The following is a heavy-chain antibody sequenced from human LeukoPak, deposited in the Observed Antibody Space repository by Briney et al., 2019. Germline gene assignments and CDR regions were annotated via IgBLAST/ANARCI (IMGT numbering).Heavy chain of an antibody. V-gene: IGHV5-51*01. J-gene: IGHJ4*02. Sequence: GESLKISCKGSGSTFTNYWIGWVRQLPGKGLEWMGIIYPGDSDTRYSPSFQGQVTISADKSITTAYLQCSTLKASDTAMYYCARRVAAAAAGFDSWGQGTLVTVSS. CDR2: IYPGDSDT. CDR1: GSTFTNYW. CDR3: ARRVAAAAAGFDS. D-gene: IGHD6-13*01.